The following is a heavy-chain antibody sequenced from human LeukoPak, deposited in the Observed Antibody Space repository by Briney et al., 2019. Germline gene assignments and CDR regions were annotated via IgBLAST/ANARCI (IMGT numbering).Heavy chain of an antibody. CDR1: GFTFNSYW. V-gene: IGHV3-7*01. D-gene: IGHD3-3*01. Sequence: GGSLRLSCVASGFTFNSYWMNGVRQAPGKGLEWVANIKQDGSEKYYVDSVKGRFTISRDNAKNSLYLQMNSLRAEDTAVYYCAKPITISGANDAFDIWGQGTMVTVSS. CDR3: AKPITISGANDAFDI. CDR2: IKQDGSEK. J-gene: IGHJ3*02.